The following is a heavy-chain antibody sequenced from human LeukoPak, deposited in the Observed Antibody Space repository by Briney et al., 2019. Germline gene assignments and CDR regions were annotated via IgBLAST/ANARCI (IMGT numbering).Heavy chain of an antibody. J-gene: IGHJ4*02. CDR2: IYHSGST. Sequence: PSQTLSLTCTVSGGSISSGGYYWSWIRQPPGKGLEWIGYIYHSGSTYYNPSLKSRVTISVDRSKNQFSLKLSSVTAADTAVYYCARTPPKSRAARGGFDYWGQGTLVTVSS. V-gene: IGHV4-30-2*01. D-gene: IGHD6-6*01. CDR1: GGSISSGGYY. CDR3: ARTPPKSRAARGGFDY.